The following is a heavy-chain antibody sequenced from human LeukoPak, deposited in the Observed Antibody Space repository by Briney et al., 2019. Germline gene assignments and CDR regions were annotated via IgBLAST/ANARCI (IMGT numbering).Heavy chain of an antibody. D-gene: IGHD3-3*01. CDR3: AKGLHDYDFWSGYYSYFDY. CDR1: GFTFSDYA. Sequence: PGGSLRLSCPVSGFTFSDYAMTWVRQAPGKGLEWVSSIFAGGGAALYADSVRGRFTISRDNSKNTLYLQMNSLRAEDTAVYYCAKGLHDYDFWSGYYSYFDYWGQGTLVTVSS. V-gene: IGHV3-23*01. CDR2: IFAGGGAA. J-gene: IGHJ4*02.